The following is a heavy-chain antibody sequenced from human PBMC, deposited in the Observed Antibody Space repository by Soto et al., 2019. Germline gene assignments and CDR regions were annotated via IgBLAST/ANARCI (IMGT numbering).Heavy chain of an antibody. J-gene: IGHJ4*02. V-gene: IGHV1-3*01. CDR3: ARSRQLVFFFEY. D-gene: IGHD6-6*01. CDR2: INAGNGNT. CDR1: GCTFTSYA. Sequence: ASVKVSCKASGCTFTSYAMHWVGQAPGRRLEWMGWINAGNGNTKYSQKFQGRVTITRDTSASKAYMELSSLRSEDTAVYYCARSRQLVFFFEYWGKGTMVTVSS.